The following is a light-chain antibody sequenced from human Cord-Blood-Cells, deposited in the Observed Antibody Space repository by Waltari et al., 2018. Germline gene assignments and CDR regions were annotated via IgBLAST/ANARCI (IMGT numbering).Light chain of an antibody. CDR1: QSISSW. V-gene: IGKV1-5*03. J-gene: IGKJ2*01. CDR2: KAS. CDR3: QQYNSYSYT. Sequence: DIQMHQSPSILSASVGDKITITCRASQSISSWLAWYQQKPGKAPKLLIYKASSLERGVPSRFSGSGSGTEFTLTISSLQPDDFATYYCQQYNSYSYTFGQGTKLEIK.